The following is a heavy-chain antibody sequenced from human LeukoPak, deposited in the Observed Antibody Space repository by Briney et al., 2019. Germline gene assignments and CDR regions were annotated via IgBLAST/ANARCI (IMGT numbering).Heavy chain of an antibody. CDR2: INLNSGGT. CDR3: ARESRGSTSCYDY. V-gene: IGHV1-2*02. CDR1: RYTFTGYY. J-gene: IGHJ4*02. D-gene: IGHD2-2*01. Sequence: ASVKVSCKASRYTFTGYYMHWVRQAPGQGLEWMGWINLNSGGTNYAQNFQGRVTMTGDTSISTAYMELSRLRSDDTAVYYCARESRGSTSCYDYWGQGTLVTVSS.